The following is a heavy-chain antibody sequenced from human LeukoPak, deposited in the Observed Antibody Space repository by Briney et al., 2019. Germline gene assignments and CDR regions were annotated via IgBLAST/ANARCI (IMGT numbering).Heavy chain of an antibody. CDR3: ARGAAAAGRVYYYYYYMDV. Sequence: TSETLSLTCTVSGGPISSSSYYWGWIRQPPGKGLEWIGSIYYSGSIYYNPSLKSRVTISVDTSKNQFSLKLSSVTAADTAVYYCARGAAAAGRVYYYYYYMDVWGKGTTVTVSS. CDR2: IYYSGSI. CDR1: GGPISSSSYY. V-gene: IGHV4-39*07. D-gene: IGHD6-13*01. J-gene: IGHJ6*03.